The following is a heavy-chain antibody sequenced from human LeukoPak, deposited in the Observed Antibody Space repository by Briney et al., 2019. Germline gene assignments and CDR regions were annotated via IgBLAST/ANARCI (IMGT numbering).Heavy chain of an antibody. CDR1: GGSISTYY. CDR3: AREGSMTARPFVSIDY. Sequence: SQTLSLTCTVSGGSISTYYWSWIRQPAGKGLEWIGRIHTSGSTDYNPSLKSRVTMSVDTSKKQFSLRLSSVTAADAAMYYCAREGSMTARPFVSIDYWGQGTLVTVSS. J-gene: IGHJ4*02. V-gene: IGHV4-4*07. D-gene: IGHD6-6*01. CDR2: IHTSGST.